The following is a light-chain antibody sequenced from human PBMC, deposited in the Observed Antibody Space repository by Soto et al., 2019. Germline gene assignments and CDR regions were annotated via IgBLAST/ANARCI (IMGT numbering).Light chain of an antibody. J-gene: IGKJ4*01. CDR1: QGISFW. V-gene: IGKV1-12*01. Sequence: DLQMTQSPSSVSACLPQRATVTCRSSQGISFWLAWYQQKPGKAPNLLIYAASSLQSGVPSRFSGSGSGTDFTLTISSLQTEDFATYYCEQANSFPLTFGGGTKVDIK. CDR2: AAS. CDR3: EQANSFPLT.